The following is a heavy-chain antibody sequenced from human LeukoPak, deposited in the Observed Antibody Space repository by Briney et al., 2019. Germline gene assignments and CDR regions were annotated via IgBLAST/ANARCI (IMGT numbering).Heavy chain of an antibody. CDR2: ISGSDGNT. J-gene: IGHJ4*02. Sequence: GGSLRLSCAASGFTFSSYALSWVRQATGKGLEWVSAISGSDGNTYYADSVQGRFTISRDNSKNTLYLQMNSLRAEDTAVYYCAKGPNFNTYYFDYWGQGTLVTVSS. V-gene: IGHV3-23*01. CDR1: GFTFSSYA. D-gene: IGHD4/OR15-4a*01. CDR3: AKGPNFNTYYFDY.